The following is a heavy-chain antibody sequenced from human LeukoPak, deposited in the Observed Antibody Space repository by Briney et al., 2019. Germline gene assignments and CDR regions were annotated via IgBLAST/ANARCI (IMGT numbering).Heavy chain of an antibody. D-gene: IGHD6-19*01. Sequence: GGSLRLSCAASGFTFDDYAMHWVRQAPGKGLEWVSGISWNSGSIGYADSVKGRFTISRDNAKNSLYLQMNSLRAEDTALYYCAKETYSSGWYYYYGMDIWGQGTTVTVSS. CDR2: ISWNSGSI. V-gene: IGHV3-9*01. J-gene: IGHJ6*02. CDR1: GFTFDDYA. CDR3: AKETYSSGWYYYYGMDI.